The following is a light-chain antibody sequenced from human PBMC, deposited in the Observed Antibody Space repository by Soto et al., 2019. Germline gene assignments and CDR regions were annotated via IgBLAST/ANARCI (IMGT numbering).Light chain of an antibody. J-gene: IGLJ1*01. CDR2: EVS. V-gene: IGLV2-23*02. CDR3: CSYAGSSTFYV. CDR1: SSDVGSYNL. Sequence: QSVLTQPSSLSGSPGQSITISCTGTSSDVGSYNLVSWYQQHPGKAPKLMIYEVSKWPSGVSNRFSGSKSGNTASLTISGLQAEDEADYYCCSYAGSSTFYVFGTRTKVTVL.